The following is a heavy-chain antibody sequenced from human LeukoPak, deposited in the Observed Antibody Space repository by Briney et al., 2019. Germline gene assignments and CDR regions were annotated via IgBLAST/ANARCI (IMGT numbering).Heavy chain of an antibody. Sequence: NPSQTLSLTCTVSGGSISSGGYYWSWIRQHPWKGLEWIGYIYYSGSTYYNPSLKSRVTISVDTSKNQFSLKLSSVTAADTAVYYCARDANSGSYYLHGAFDIWGQGTMVAVSS. D-gene: IGHD1-26*01. J-gene: IGHJ3*02. CDR3: ARDANSGSYYLHGAFDI. V-gene: IGHV4-31*03. CDR1: GGSISSGGYY. CDR2: IYYSGST.